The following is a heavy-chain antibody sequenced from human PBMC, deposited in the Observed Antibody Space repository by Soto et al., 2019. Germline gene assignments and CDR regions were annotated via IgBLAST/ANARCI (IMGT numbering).Heavy chain of an antibody. D-gene: IGHD3-9*01. CDR3: AKDPGQYYDILTEAS. CDR1: GFTFSSYA. Sequence: PGGSLRLSCAASGFTFSSYAMSWVRQAPGKGLEWVSAISGSGGSTYYADSVKGRFTISRDNSKNTLYLQMNSLRAEDTAVYYCAKDPGQYYDILTEASWGQGTLVTVSS. V-gene: IGHV3-23*01. CDR2: ISGSGGST. J-gene: IGHJ4*02.